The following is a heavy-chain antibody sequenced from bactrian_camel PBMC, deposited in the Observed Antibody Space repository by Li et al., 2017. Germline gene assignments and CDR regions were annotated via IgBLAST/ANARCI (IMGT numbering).Heavy chain of an antibody. CDR1: GFTFTTNY. J-gene: IGHJ4*01. D-gene: IGHD1*01. V-gene: IGHV3-2*01. Sequence: HVQLVESGGGLVQPGRSLRLSCATSGFTFTTNYMNWVRQAPGKGLEWVSSINGDGTNTVYLDSVKGRFTISRDNGKNTVYLQMNSLEAADTAVYYCVRGGLVFEGNYWGQGTQVTVS. CDR3: VRGGLVFEGNY. CDR2: INGDGTNT.